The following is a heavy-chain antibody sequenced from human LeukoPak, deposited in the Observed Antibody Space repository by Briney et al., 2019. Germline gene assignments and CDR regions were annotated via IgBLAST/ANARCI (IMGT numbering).Heavy chain of an antibody. CDR1: GFTFSSYG. CDR2: IRYDGSNK. J-gene: IGHJ4*02. Sequence: PGGSLRLSCAASGFTFSSYGMHWVRQAPGKGLEWVAVIRYDGSNKYYADSVKGRFTISRDNSKNTLYLQMNSLRAEDTAVYYCAKDGDTGPYDYWGQGTLVTVSS. D-gene: IGHD2-8*02. V-gene: IGHV3-30*02. CDR3: AKDGDTGPYDY.